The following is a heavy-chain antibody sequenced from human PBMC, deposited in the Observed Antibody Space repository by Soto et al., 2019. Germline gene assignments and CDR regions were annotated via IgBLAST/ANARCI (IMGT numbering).Heavy chain of an antibody. CDR3: AKDGDSSSRPCDS. V-gene: IGHV3-23*01. CDR1: GFTFSSYA. D-gene: IGHD6-13*01. J-gene: IGHJ4*02. Sequence: RLSCAASGFTFSSYAMSWVRQAPGKGLEWVSAISGSGGSTYYAVSVKGRFTISRDNSKNTLYLQMDSLSAEDSAVYYCAKDGDSSSRPCDSWGQGTLVTVSS. CDR2: ISGSGGST.